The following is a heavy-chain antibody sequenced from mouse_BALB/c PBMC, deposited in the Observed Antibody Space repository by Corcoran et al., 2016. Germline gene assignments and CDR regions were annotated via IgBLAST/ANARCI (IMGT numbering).Heavy chain of an antibody. CDR2: IWWEDVK. J-gene: IGHJ1*01. CDR1: GFALSTSGMG. V-gene: IGHV8-8*01. CDR3: ARIAKTYWYFDV. D-gene: IGHD1-3*01. Sequence: QVTLKESGPGILQPSQTLSLTCSFSGFALSTSGMGVGWIRQPSGKGLEWLAHIWWEDVKRYNTALKSRLTISKDTSSSQVFLKIASVETADTATYYCARIAKTYWYFDVWGAGTTVTVSS.